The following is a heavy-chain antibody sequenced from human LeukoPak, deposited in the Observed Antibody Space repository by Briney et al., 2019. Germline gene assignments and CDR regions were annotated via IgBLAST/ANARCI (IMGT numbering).Heavy chain of an antibody. CDR3: TGDPLIAARPSFDY. CDR2: ISWDGGST. J-gene: IGHJ4*02. V-gene: IGHV3-43D*03. D-gene: IGHD6-6*01. CDR1: GFTFDDYA. Sequence: GGSLRLSCAASGFTFDDYAMHWVRQAPGKGLEWVSLISWDGGSTYYADSVKGRFTISRDNSKNSLYLQMNSLKTEDTAVYYCTGDPLIAARPSFDYWGQGTLVTVSS.